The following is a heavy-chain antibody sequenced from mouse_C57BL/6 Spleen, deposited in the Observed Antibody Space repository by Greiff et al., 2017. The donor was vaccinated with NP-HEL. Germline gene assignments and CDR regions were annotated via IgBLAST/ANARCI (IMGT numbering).Heavy chain of an antibody. CDR1: GYTFTSYW. D-gene: IGHD1-1*01. V-gene: IGHV1-69*01. Sequence: VKLQESGAELVMPGASVKLSCKASGYTFTSYWMHWVKQRPGQGLEWIGEIDPSDSYTNYNQKFKGKSTLTVDKSSRTAYMQLSSLTSEDSAVYYCARLAILLGSAMDYWGQGTSVTVAS. J-gene: IGHJ4*01. CDR2: IDPSDSYT. CDR3: ARLAILLGSAMDY.